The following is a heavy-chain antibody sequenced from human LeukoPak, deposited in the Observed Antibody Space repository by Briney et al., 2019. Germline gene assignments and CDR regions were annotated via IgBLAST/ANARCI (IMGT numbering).Heavy chain of an antibody. J-gene: IGHJ4*02. D-gene: IGHD3-10*01. CDR1: GFTFSNYG. CDR2: ISYDGSNK. V-gene: IGHV3-30*03. CDR3: ARYYGSGQRNYFDY. Sequence: GGSLRLSCAASGFTFSNYGMHWVRQAPGKGLEWVAVISYDGSNKYYADSVKGRFTISRDNSKNALYLQMNSLRAEDTAVYYCARYYGSGQRNYFDYWGQGTLVTVSS.